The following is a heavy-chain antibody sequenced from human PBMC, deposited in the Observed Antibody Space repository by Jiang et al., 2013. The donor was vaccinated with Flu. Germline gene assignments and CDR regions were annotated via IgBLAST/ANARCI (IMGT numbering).Heavy chain of an antibody. D-gene: IGHD3/OR15-3a*01. CDR2: ISAYTGNT. J-gene: IGHJ1*01. CDR3: ARDGALGFCCGSSSLDKVTP. Sequence: GAEVKKPGASVKVSCKTSGYTFTTYGISWVRQAPGQGLEWMGWISAYTGNTKYAQKFQGRVTLTTDTSTSTAYMELRGLRSDDAAVYYCARDGALGFCCGSSSLDKVTPWGQGPWSPSP. CDR1: GYTFTTYG. V-gene: IGHV1-18*01.